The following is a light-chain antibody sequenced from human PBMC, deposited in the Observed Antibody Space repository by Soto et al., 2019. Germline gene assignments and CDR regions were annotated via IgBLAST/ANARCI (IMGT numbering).Light chain of an antibody. Sequence: QSALTQPRSVSGSPGQSVTISCTGTSSDVGGYDYVSWYQQHPGKAPKLMIYDVTKRPSGVPDRFSGSKSGNTASLTISGLQAEDEADYYCCSYAGRSDVVFGGGTKLTVL. CDR2: DVT. J-gene: IGLJ2*01. CDR3: CSYAGRSDVV. CDR1: SSDVGGYDY. V-gene: IGLV2-11*01.